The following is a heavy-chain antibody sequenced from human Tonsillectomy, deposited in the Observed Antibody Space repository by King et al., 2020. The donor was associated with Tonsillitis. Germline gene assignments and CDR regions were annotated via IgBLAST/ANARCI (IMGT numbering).Heavy chain of an antibody. D-gene: IGHD4-17*01. CDR2: ISAYNGNT. CDR1: GFTFTKYG. J-gene: IGHJ6*02. Sequence: QLVQSGAEVKKPGASVKVSCKASGFTFTKYGITWVRQAPGQGLEWMGWISAYNGNTNYAQKLQGRVTMTTDTSTSTAYMEVRSLGSDDTAVYYCARDHVGDYVEGYYYQYGMDVWGQGTSVTVSS. CDR3: ARDHVGDYVEGYYYQYGMDV. V-gene: IGHV1-18*01.